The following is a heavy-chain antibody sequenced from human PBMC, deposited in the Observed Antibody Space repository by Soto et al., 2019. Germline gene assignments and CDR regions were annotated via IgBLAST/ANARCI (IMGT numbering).Heavy chain of an antibody. CDR2: ISGGGTTI. D-gene: IGHD3-22*01. J-gene: IGHJ4*02. V-gene: IGHV3-11*01. CDR3: ARVRPVNSGYFDY. Sequence: GGPLRLSCAASGFTFSDYYMSWIRQGPGKGLEWVSYISGGGTTIHYADSVKGRFTVSRDNAKNSMYLQMNSLRADDTAVYYCARVRPVNSGYFDYWGQGTLVTVSS. CDR1: GFTFSDYY.